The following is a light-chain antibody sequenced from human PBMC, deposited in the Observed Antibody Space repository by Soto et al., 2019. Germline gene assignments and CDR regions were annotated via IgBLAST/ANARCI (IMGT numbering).Light chain of an antibody. V-gene: IGKV3-11*01. CDR3: QQSSNWPLT. CDR1: QSVSSY. J-gene: IGKJ4*01. Sequence: EIVLTQSPATLSLSPGEGATLSCRASQSVSSYLAWYHQKPGQAPRLLIYDASNRATGIPARFSGSGSGTDFTLTISSPEPEDFAVYYCQQSSNWPLTFGGGTKVEIK. CDR2: DAS.